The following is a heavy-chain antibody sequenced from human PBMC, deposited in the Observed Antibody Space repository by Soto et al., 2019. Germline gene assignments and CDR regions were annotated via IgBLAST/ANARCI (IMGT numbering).Heavy chain of an antibody. CDR3: ARGRYDSSGYYYPFDY. Sequence: PSETLSLTCAVSGGSISSGGYSWSWIRQPPGKGQEWIGYIYHSGSTYYNPSLKSRVTISVDRSKNQCSLKLSSVTAADTAVYYCARGRYDSSGYYYPFDYWGQGTLVTVSS. D-gene: IGHD3-22*01. CDR2: IYHSGST. J-gene: IGHJ4*02. V-gene: IGHV4-30-2*01. CDR1: GGSISSGGYS.